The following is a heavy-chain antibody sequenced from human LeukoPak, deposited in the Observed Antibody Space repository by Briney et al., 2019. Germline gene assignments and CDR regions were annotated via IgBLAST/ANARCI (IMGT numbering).Heavy chain of an antibody. V-gene: IGHV3-30-3*01. J-gene: IGHJ3*02. CDR2: ISYDGSNK. Sequence: GRSLRLSCAASGFTFSSYAMHWVRQAPGKGLEWVAVISYDGSNKYYADSVKGRFTISRDNSKNTLYLQMNSLRAEDTAVYCCAREGRSSGYAFDIWGQGTMVTVSS. D-gene: IGHD3-3*01. CDR1: GFTFSSYA. CDR3: AREGRSSGYAFDI.